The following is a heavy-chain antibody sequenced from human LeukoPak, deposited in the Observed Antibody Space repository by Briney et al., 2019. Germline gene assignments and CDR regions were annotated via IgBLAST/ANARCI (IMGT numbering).Heavy chain of an antibody. Sequence: SETLSLTCTVSGGSISSSSYYWGWIRQPPGKGLEWIGSIYYSGSTYYNPSLKSRVTISVDTSKNQFSLKLSSVTAADTAVYYCARVGQQQDRPYFAYWGQGTLVTVSS. CDR2: IYYSGST. CDR3: ARVGQQQDRPYFAY. J-gene: IGHJ4*02. CDR1: GGSISSSSYY. D-gene: IGHD6-13*01. V-gene: IGHV4-39*07.